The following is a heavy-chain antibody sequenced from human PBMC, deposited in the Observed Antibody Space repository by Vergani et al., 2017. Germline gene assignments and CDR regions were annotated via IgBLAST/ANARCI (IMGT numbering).Heavy chain of an antibody. Sequence: QVQLQESGPGLVKPSQTLSLTCTVSGGSISSGSYYWSWIRQPAGKGLEWIGRIYTSGSTNYNPSLKSRVTISVDTSKNQFALKLSSVTAADPAVYYCARRSYYDISGYSPFDAFYIWGQGTMVTVSS. CDR3: ARRSYYDISGYSPFDAFYI. CDR2: IYTSGST. J-gene: IGHJ3*02. V-gene: IGHV4-61*02. CDR1: GGSISSGSYY. D-gene: IGHD3-22*01.